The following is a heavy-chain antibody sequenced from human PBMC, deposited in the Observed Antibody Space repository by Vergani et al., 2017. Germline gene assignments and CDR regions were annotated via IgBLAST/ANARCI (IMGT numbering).Heavy chain of an antibody. J-gene: IGHJ4*02. CDR2: ISSSSSYI. Sequence: EVQLVESGGGLVKPGGSLRLSCAASGFTFSSYSMNWVRQAPGKGLEWASSISSSSSYIYYAVSVKGRFTISRDNAKNSLYLQMNSLRAEDTAVYYCARAYSGSSNFDYWGQGTLVTVSS. CDR3: ARAYSGSSNFDY. D-gene: IGHD1-26*01. V-gene: IGHV3-21*01. CDR1: GFTFSSYS.